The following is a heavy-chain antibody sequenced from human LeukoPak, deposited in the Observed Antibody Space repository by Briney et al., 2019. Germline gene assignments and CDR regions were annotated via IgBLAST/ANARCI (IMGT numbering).Heavy chain of an antibody. Sequence: PGGSLRLSCAASGFTFSSYAMSWVRQAPGKGLEWVSAISGSGGSSYYADSVKGRFTISRDNSKNTLYLQMNSLRAEDMAVYYCAKDLAITMIVVGLFDYWGQGTLVTVSS. CDR2: ISGSGGSS. D-gene: IGHD3-22*01. V-gene: IGHV3-23*01. J-gene: IGHJ4*02. CDR3: AKDLAITMIVVGLFDY. CDR1: GFTFSSYA.